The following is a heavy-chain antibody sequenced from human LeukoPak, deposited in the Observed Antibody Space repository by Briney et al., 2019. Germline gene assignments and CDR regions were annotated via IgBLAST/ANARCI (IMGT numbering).Heavy chain of an antibody. J-gene: IGHJ4*02. V-gene: IGHV3-7*01. CDR2: IKQDESEK. CDR3: ARALDSSSSRYQAFEE. CDR1: GFTFSNYW. Sequence: PGGSLRLSCSASGFTFSNYWMSWVRQAPGKGLEWVANIKQDESEKYYVDSVKGRFTISRDNAKSSLYLQMNSLRAEDTAVHYCARALDSSSSRYQAFEEWGQGTLVTVSS. D-gene: IGHD2-2*01.